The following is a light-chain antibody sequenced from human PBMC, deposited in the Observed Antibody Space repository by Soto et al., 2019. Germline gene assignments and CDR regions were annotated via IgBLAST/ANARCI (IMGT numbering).Light chain of an antibody. V-gene: IGKV3-20*01. CDR2: DAS. CDR1: QSVRSSY. J-gene: IGKJ1*01. Sequence: EIVLTQSPGTLSLSPGERATLSCRASQSVRSSYLSWYQQSPGQPPRLLIYDASNRAPGIPDRFSGSGSRTDFTLTIRRLEPEDFAVYYCQQYGSSTTFGQGTKVDIK. CDR3: QQYGSSTT.